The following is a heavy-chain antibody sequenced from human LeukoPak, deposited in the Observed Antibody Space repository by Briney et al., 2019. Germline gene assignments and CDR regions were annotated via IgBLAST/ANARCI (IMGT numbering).Heavy chain of an antibody. Sequence: GGSLRLSCAASGFTVSSNHMTWVRQAPGKGLEWVSLILGGGTTYYSDSVKGRFTISRNNSENTLYLQMNSLRADDTAVYYCARAYSNAFHIWGQGTMVTVSS. V-gene: IGHV3-66*01. CDR2: ILGGGTT. D-gene: IGHD2-15*01. CDR3: ARAYSNAFHI. J-gene: IGHJ3*02. CDR1: GFTVSSNH.